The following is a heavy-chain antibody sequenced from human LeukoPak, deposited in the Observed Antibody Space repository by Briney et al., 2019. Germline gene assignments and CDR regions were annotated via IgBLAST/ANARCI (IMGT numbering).Heavy chain of an antibody. CDR3: ATNRNRVIDTFDI. Sequence: SETLSLTCTVSDGSISSYYWSWIRQPPGKGLEWIGYIYYSGSTNYNPSLKSRVTISVDTSKKQFSLKLSSVTAADTAVYYCATNRNRVIDTFDIWSQGTMVTVSS. D-gene: IGHD1-14*01. V-gene: IGHV4-59*08. J-gene: IGHJ3*02. CDR2: IYYSGST. CDR1: DGSISSYY.